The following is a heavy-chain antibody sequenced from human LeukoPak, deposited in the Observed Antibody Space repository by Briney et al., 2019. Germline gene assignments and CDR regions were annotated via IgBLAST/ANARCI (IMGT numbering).Heavy chain of an antibody. Sequence: ASVKVSCKASGYTFTSYGISWVRQAPGQGLEWMGWISAYNGNTNYAQKLQGRVTMTTDTSTSTAYMVLRSLRSDDTAVYYCARVSIVGATWVFRGMDYWGQGTLVTVSS. J-gene: IGHJ4*02. CDR1: GYTFTSYG. CDR3: ARVSIVGATWVFRGMDY. CDR2: ISAYNGNT. D-gene: IGHD1-26*01. V-gene: IGHV1-18*01.